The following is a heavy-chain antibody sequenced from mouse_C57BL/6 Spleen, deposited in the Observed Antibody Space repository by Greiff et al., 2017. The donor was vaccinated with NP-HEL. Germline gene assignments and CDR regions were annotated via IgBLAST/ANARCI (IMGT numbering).Heavy chain of an antibody. D-gene: IGHD1-1*01. CDR1: GYSITSGYY. CDR3: ARGGNYYGSSYYFDY. CDR2: ISYDGSN. J-gene: IGHJ2*01. V-gene: IGHV3-6*01. Sequence: EVKLMESGPGLVKPSQSLSLTCSVTGYSITSGYYWNWIRQFPGNKLEWMGYISYDGSNNYNPSLKNRIAITRDTSKNQFFLKLNSVTTEDTATYYCARGGNYYGSSYYFDYWGQGTTLTVSS.